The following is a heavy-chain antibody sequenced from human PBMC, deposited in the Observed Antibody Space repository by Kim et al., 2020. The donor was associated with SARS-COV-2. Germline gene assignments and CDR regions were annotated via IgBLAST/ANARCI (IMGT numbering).Heavy chain of an antibody. CDR3: ARRGGELEMATYFDY. J-gene: IGHJ4*02. V-gene: IGHV3-33*01. D-gene: IGHD5-12*01. CDR1: GFTFSSYG. CDR2: IWYDGSNK. Sequence: GGSLRLSCAASGFTFSSYGMHWVRQAPGKGLEWVAVIWYDGSNKYYADSVKGRFTISRDNSKNTLYLQMNSLRAEDTAVYYCARRGGELEMATYFDYWGQGTLVTVSS.